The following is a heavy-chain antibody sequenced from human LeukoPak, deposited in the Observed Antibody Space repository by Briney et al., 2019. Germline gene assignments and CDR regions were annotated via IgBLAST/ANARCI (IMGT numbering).Heavy chain of an antibody. V-gene: IGHV3-23*01. CDR3: ARERDSNVADY. CDR2: ISGSGAST. Sequence: PGGSLRLSCAASGFTFSTYSMSWVRQAPGKGLEWVSDISGSGASTYSADSVKGRFTISRDNSRNTLYLQMNSLRAEDTAVYYCARERDSNVADYWGQGTLVTVSS. CDR1: GFTFSTYS. D-gene: IGHD5-24*01. J-gene: IGHJ4*02.